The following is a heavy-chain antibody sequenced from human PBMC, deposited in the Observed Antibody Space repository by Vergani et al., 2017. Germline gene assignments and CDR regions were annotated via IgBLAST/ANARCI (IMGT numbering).Heavy chain of an antibody. V-gene: IGHV3-15*01. CDR2: IKSKTDGGTT. CDR1: GGSISSYY. Sequence: VQLQESGPGLVKPSETLSLTCTVSGGSISSYYWSWIRQPPGKGLEWVGRIKSKTDGGTTDYAAPVKGRFTISRNDSKKPLYLQLNSLKTEDTAVYYCTTLMGRGVIILWGQGTLVTVSS. CDR3: TTLMGRGVIIL. D-gene: IGHD3-10*01. J-gene: IGHJ4*02.